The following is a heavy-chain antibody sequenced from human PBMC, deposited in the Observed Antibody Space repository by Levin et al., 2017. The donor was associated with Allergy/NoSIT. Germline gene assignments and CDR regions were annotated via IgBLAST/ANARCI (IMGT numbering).Heavy chain of an antibody. D-gene: IGHD2-15*01. Sequence: PSETLSLTCTVSGGSISSSSYYWGWIRQPPGKGLEWIGSIYYSGSTYYNPSLKSRVTISVDTSKNQFSLKLSSVTAADTAVYYCARDPGGIVVVVAVHFDYWGQGTLVTVSS. J-gene: IGHJ4*02. CDR3: ARDPGGIVVVVAVHFDY. V-gene: IGHV4-39*07. CDR1: GGSISSSSYY. CDR2: IYYSGST.